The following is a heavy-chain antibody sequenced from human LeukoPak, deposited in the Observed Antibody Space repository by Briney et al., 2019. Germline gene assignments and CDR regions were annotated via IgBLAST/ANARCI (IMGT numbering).Heavy chain of an antibody. V-gene: IGHV1-46*01. CDR2: INPSGGST. D-gene: IGHD3-22*01. CDR3: ARDSLDYYDSSGYYEKGNYFDY. Sequence: GASVKVSCKASGYTFTSYYMHRVRQAPGQGLEWMGIINPSGGSTSYAQKFQGRVTMTRDTSTSTVYMELSSLRSEDTAVYYCARDSLDYYDSSGYYEKGNYFDYWGQGTLVTVSS. CDR1: GYTFTSYY. J-gene: IGHJ4*02.